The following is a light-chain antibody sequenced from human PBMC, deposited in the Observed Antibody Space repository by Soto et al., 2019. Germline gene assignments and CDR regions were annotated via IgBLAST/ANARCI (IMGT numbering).Light chain of an antibody. CDR2: GAS. CDR1: QSVDSY. J-gene: IGKJ4*01. V-gene: IGKV3-15*01. Sequence: EIVMTQSPATLSVSPGERATLSCRASQSVDSYLAWYQQKPGQPPRLLIYGASTRATGVPARFSGSGSGTEFTLTVSSLQSEDFDVHFCQQYRQRPPLTFGRGTKVEIK. CDR3: QQYRQRPPLT.